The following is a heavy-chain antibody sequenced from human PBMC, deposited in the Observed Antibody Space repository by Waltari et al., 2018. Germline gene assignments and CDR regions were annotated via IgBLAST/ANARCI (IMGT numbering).Heavy chain of an antibody. CDR1: GGSISSYY. CDR3: ARVRVRGVITPFDY. CDR2: IYYSGST. J-gene: IGHJ4*02. V-gene: IGHV4-59*01. D-gene: IGHD3-10*01. Sequence: QVQLQESGPGLVKPSETLSLTCTVSGGSISSYYWRWIRQPPGKGLEWIGYIYYSGSTNYNPALKSRVTISVDTSKNQFSLKLSSVTAADTAVYYCARVRVRGVITPFDYWGQGTLVTVSS.